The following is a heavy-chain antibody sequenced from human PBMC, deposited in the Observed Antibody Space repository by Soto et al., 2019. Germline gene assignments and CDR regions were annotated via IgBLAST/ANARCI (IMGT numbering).Heavy chain of an antibody. CDR1: GFDFSAHG. D-gene: IGHD6-25*01. Sequence: GGSLRLSCAASGFDFSAHGMHWVRQAPGKGLEWVAVISYDGRNKDYADSGKGRFTISRDNSRNTVYLQMNSLRADDTAVYFCAKDSAYSSGGFDHWGQGILVTVSS. J-gene: IGHJ4*02. CDR3: AKDSAYSSGGFDH. CDR2: ISYDGRNK. V-gene: IGHV3-30*18.